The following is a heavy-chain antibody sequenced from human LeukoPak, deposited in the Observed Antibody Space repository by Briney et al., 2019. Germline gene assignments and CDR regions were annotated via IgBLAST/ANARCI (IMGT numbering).Heavy chain of an antibody. D-gene: IGHD3-10*01. CDR1: GYTFTSYY. Sequence: EASVKVSCKASGYTFTSYYMHWVRQAPGQGLEWMGIINPSGGSTSYAQKFQGRVTMTRGMSTSTVYMELSSLRSEDTAVYYCARDRVGSAFDIWGQGTMVTVSS. CDR3: ARDRVGSAFDI. J-gene: IGHJ3*02. V-gene: IGHV1-46*01. CDR2: INPSGGST.